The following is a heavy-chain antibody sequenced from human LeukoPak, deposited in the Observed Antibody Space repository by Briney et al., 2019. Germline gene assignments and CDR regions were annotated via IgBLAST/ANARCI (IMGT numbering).Heavy chain of an antibody. D-gene: IGHD3-9*01. J-gene: IGHJ4*02. V-gene: IGHV1-2*02. CDR1: GYRFTGYY. Sequence: ASVKVSCKASGYRFTGYYIHWVRQAPGQGLEWMGWINPHSGGTKFAQKFQGRVTMTRGTSISTAYMEVSRLRSDDAAVYYCAREYYDILTGSLDYWGQGTLVTVSS. CDR3: AREYYDILTGSLDY. CDR2: INPHSGGT.